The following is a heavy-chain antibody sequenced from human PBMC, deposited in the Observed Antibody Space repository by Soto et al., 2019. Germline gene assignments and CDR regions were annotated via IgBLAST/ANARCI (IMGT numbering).Heavy chain of an antibody. CDR1: GGSVSSGDHY. V-gene: IGHV4-30-4*01. D-gene: IGHD3-22*01. CDR2: VYYSGST. CDR3: ATESSGSSPLPFDF. J-gene: IGHJ4*02. Sequence: QVLLEESGPGLVKPSQTLSLTCTVSGGSVSSGDHYWSWIRQPPGKGLEWIGYVYYSGSTYYNPSLGSGVTISIDTCKNQFSLKLISVTASDAAVYFCATESSGSSPLPFDFWGQGALVSVSS.